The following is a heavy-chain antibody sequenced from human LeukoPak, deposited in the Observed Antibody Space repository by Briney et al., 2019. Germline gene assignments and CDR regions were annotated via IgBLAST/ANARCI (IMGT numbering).Heavy chain of an antibody. V-gene: IGHV4-61*02. Sequence: SETLSLTCTVSGGSISSGSYYWSWIRQPAGKGLEWIGRIYTSGSTNYNPSLKSRVTISVDTSKNQFSLKLSSVTAADTAVYYCARSAAGSYWYFDLWGRGTLVTVSS. CDR1: GGSISSGSYY. CDR3: ARSAAGSYWYFDL. D-gene: IGHD6-13*01. J-gene: IGHJ2*01. CDR2: IYTSGST.